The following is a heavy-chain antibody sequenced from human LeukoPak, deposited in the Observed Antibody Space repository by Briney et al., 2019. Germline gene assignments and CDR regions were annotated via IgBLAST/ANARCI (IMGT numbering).Heavy chain of an antibody. CDR1: GGSISSYY. J-gene: IGHJ4*02. Sequence: PSETLSLTCTVSGGSISSYYWSWIRQPPGEGVEWIGYIYYSGSTNYNPSLKSRVTISVDTSKNQFSLKLSSVTAADTAVYYCARGVFCSGGSCYSSSFDYWGQGTLVTVSS. CDR3: ARGVFCSGGSCYSSSFDY. CDR2: IYYSGST. V-gene: IGHV4-59*01. D-gene: IGHD2-15*01.